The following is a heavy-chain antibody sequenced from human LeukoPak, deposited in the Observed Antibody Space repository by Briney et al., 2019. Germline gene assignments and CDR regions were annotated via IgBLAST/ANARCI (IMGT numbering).Heavy chain of an antibody. D-gene: IGHD2-2*02. Sequence: SETLSLTCAVYGGSFSGYYWSWIRQPPGKGLEWIGSIYHSGSTYYNPSLKSRVTISVDTSKNQFSLKLSSVTAADTAVYYCATGSTSCYTMCAFDIWGQGTMVTVSS. CDR3: ATGSTSCYTMCAFDI. J-gene: IGHJ3*02. CDR2: IYHSGST. CDR1: GGSFSGYY. V-gene: IGHV4-34*01.